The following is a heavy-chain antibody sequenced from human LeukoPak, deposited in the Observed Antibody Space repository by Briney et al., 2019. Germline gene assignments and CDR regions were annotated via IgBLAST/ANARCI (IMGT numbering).Heavy chain of an antibody. CDR3: AELGITMIGGV. Sequence: GGSLRLSCVVSRFTFSSYWMSWVRQAPGKGLEWVANIKQDGSEKYSVDSVKGRFTISRDNAKNSLYLQMNSLRAEDTAVYYCAELGITMIGGVWGKGTTVTISS. V-gene: IGHV3-7*01. J-gene: IGHJ6*04. CDR2: IKQDGSEK. D-gene: IGHD3-10*02. CDR1: RFTFSSYW.